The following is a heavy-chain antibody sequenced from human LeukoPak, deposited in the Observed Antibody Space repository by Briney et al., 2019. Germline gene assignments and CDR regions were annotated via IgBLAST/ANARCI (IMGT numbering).Heavy chain of an antibody. J-gene: IGHJ4*02. Sequence: GGSLRLSCAASGFTFSSYGMHWVRQAPGKGLEWVAFIRYDGSNKYYADSVKGRFTISRDNSKNTLYLQMNSLRAEDTAVYYCAKEPYSGSYWLDYWGQGTLVTVSS. CDR1: GFTFSSYG. D-gene: IGHD1-26*01. V-gene: IGHV3-30*02. CDR3: AKEPYSGSYWLDY. CDR2: IRYDGSNK.